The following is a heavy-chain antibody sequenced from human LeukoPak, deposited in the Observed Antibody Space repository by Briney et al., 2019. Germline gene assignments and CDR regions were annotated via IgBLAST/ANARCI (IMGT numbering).Heavy chain of an antibody. CDR1: GGSISSYY. CDR3: TRGAGWLIDY. V-gene: IGHV4-59*01. D-gene: IGHD3-16*01. J-gene: IGHJ4*02. Sequence: SETLSLTCTVSGGSISSYYWSWIRQPPGKGLEWIGYFHNSGTSTYNPSLKSRVTISADMSKNQFSLKLNSLTTADTAVYYCTRGAGWLIDYWGQGILVTVSS. CDR2: FHNSGTS.